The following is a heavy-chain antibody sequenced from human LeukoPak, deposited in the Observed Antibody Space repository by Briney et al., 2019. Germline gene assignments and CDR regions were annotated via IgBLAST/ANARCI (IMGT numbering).Heavy chain of an antibody. D-gene: IGHD6-13*01. V-gene: IGHV4-61*10. CDR2: IYYSGST. J-gene: IGHJ6*03. CDR1: GGSISSGSYY. CDR3: ARDRVGQQLVGRNYYYYYMDV. Sequence: SQTLSLTCTVSGGSISSGSYYWSWIRQPAGKGLEWIGYIYYSGSTNHNPSLKSRVTISVDTSKNQFSLKLSSVTAADTAVYYCARDRVGQQLVGRNYYYYYMDVWGKGTTVTISS.